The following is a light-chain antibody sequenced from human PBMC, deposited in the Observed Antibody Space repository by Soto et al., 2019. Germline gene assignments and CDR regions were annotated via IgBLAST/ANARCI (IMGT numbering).Light chain of an antibody. V-gene: IGKV1-5*03. J-gene: IGKJ1*01. CDR2: QAY. CDR1: QTIRSW. Sequence: DIQMTQAPSTLSGSVGVRVTITCRASQTIRSWLAWYKQKPGKAPKLLIHQAYTLKSGVPSSLSGSGSGTEFTLTISTLQPDDFATYSSQHYNSYSEAFGPGTKVDIK. CDR3: QHYNSYSEA.